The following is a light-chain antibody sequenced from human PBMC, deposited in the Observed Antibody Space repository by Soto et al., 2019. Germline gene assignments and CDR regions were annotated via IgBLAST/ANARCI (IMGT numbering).Light chain of an antibody. J-gene: IGLJ3*02. CDR3: TSYTNSGTWV. CDR2: EVI. CDR1: SSDVGGYNY. Sequence: QSALTQPASVSGSPGQSITISCAGTSSDVGGYNYVSWYQQHPDKAPKLMIYEVINRPSGVSNRFSGSKSDNTASLTISGLQAEDEAEYYCTSYTNSGTWVFGGGTKLTVL. V-gene: IGLV2-14*01.